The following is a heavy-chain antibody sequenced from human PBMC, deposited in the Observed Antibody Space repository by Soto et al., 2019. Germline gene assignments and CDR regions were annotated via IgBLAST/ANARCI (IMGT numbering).Heavy chain of an antibody. CDR3: ARDYYGSVSASFDF. D-gene: IGHD3-10*01. Sequence: GASVKVSCKASGYTFTSYVMHWVRQAPGQRLEWMGWITAGNGNTKYSQKFQGRVTITRDTSASTAYMDLSSLRSEDTAVFYCARDYYGSVSASFDFWGQGTLVTVSS. CDR2: ITAGNGNT. V-gene: IGHV1-3*01. CDR1: GYTFTSYV. J-gene: IGHJ4*02.